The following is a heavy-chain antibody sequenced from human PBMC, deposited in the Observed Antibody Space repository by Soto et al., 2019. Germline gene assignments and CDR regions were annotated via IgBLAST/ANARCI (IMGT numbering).Heavy chain of an antibody. CDR2: ISAYNGNT. V-gene: IGHV1-18*01. Sequence: EASVKVSCKASGYTFTSCGISWVRQAPGQGLEWMGWISAYNGNTNYAQKLQGRVTMTTDTSTSTAYMELRSLRSDDTAVYYCVVAAQPYYFDYWGQGTLVTVSS. D-gene: IGHD2-15*01. CDR3: VVAAQPYYFDY. J-gene: IGHJ4*02. CDR1: GYTFTSCG.